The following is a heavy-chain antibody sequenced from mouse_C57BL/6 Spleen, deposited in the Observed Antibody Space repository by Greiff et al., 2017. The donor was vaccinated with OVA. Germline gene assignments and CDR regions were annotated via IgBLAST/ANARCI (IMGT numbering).Heavy chain of an antibody. CDR2: IYPGDGDT. V-gene: IGHV1-82*01. CDR3: AHGSSSAWFAY. D-gene: IGHD1-1*01. Sequence: VQLQQSGPELVKPGASVKISCKASGYAFSSSWMYWVKQRPGKGLEWIGRIYPGDGDTNYNGKFKGKATLTADKSSSTAYMQLSSLTSEDSAVYFCAHGSSSAWFAYWGQGTLVTVSA. CDR1: GYAFSSSW. J-gene: IGHJ3*01.